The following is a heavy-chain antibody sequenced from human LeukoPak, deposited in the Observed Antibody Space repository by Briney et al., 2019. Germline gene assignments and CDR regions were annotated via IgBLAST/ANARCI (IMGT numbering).Heavy chain of an antibody. Sequence: PSETLSLTCTVSGGSISSSSYYWGWIRQPPGKGLEWIGSIYYSGSTYYNPSLKSRVTTSVDTSKNQFSLKLSSVTAADTAVYYCARVLYSCSGGSCYPNWFDPWGQGTLVTVSS. J-gene: IGHJ5*02. CDR2: IYYSGST. CDR3: ARVLYSCSGGSCYPNWFDP. V-gene: IGHV4-39*07. CDR1: GGSISSSSYY. D-gene: IGHD2-15*01.